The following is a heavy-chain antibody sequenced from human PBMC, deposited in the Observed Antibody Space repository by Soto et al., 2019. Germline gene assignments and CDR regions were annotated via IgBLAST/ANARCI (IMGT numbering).Heavy chain of an antibody. CDR2: ISYDGSNK. D-gene: IGHD2-15*01. J-gene: IGHJ6*02. CDR3: AKDPYCSGGSCYHYGMDV. Sequence: QVPLVESGGGVVQPGRSLRLSCAASGFTFGSYGMYWVRQAPGKGLEWVAVISYDGSNKYYADSVKGRFTISRDNSKNTLYRQMNSLRAEDTAVYCCAKDPYCSGGSCYHYGMDVWGQGTTVTVSS. CDR1: GFTFGSYG. V-gene: IGHV3-30*18.